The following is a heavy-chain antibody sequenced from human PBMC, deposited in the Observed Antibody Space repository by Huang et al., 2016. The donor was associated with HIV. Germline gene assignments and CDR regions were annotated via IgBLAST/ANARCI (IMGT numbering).Heavy chain of an antibody. CDR2: IKHSGST. D-gene: IGHD1-1*01. CDR3: ARERMMSWLDDHDAFDI. J-gene: IGHJ3*02. CDR1: GGSFSGYY. V-gene: IGHV4-34*01. Sequence: QVQLQQWGAGLLKPSETLSLTCAVYGGSFSGYYWSWIRQSPGKGLEGMGEIKHSGSTNHNPSLKRRLTISVDTSKNQFSLKLSSVTAADTAVYYCARERMMSWLDDHDAFDIWGQGTMVTVSS.